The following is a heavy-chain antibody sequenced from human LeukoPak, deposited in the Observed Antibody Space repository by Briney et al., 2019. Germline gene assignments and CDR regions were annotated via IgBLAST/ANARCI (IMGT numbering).Heavy chain of an antibody. CDR2: IYSGTTA. D-gene: IGHD1-26*01. V-gene: IGHV3-53*01. CDR3: ARLGQGLDRGAQNAFDI. J-gene: IGHJ3*02. CDR1: GFTVSNNY. Sequence: GGSLRLSCSASGFTVSNNYMTWVRQAPGKGLEWVSVIYSGTTAYYAGSVKGRFTISRDNSKNTLYLQMNSLRPDDTAVHYCARLGQGLDRGAQNAFDIWGHGTMVIVSS.